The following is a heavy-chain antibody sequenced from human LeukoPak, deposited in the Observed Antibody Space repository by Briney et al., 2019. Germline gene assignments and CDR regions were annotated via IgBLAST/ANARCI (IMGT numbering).Heavy chain of an antibody. D-gene: IGHD3-3*01. CDR3: ARVSLKDFWSGYYPDY. CDR1: GFTFSDYY. J-gene: IGHJ4*02. V-gene: IGHV3-11*06. CDR2: ISSSSSYT. Sequence: GGSLRLSCAASGFTFSDYYMSWIRQAPGKGLEWVAYISSSSSYTNYADSVKGRLTISRDNAKNSLYLQMNSLRAEDTAVYYCARVSLKDFWSGYYPDYWGQGTLVTVSS.